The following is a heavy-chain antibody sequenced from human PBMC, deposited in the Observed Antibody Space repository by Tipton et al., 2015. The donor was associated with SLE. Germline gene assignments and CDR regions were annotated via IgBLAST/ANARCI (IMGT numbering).Heavy chain of an antibody. V-gene: IGHV4-59*02. CDR1: GGSDSTYY. J-gene: IGHJ1*01. D-gene: IGHD1-26*01. CDR2: IHNSGRT. CDR3: ARGLKWELDGP. Sequence: TLSLTCTVSGGSDSTYYWNWIRQTPGKGLEWIGYIHNSGRTNYSPSLKSRVTISMDMSTNQFSLKLTSVTAADTAVYYCARGLKWELDGPWGQGTLVTVSS.